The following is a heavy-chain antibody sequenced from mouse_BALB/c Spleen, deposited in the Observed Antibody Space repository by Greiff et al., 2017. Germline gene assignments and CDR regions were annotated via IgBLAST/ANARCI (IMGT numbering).Heavy chain of an antibody. Sequence: EVQLQQSGPELVKPGASVKMSCKASGYTFTSYVMHWVKQKPGQGLEWIGYINPYNDGTKYNEKFKGKATLTSDKSSSTAYMELSSLTSEDSAVYYCAIYYGNSQGYFDVWGAGTTVTVSS. V-gene: IGHV1-14*01. J-gene: IGHJ1*01. CDR3: AIYYGNSQGYFDV. CDR2: INPYNDGT. CDR1: GYTFTSYV. D-gene: IGHD2-1*01.